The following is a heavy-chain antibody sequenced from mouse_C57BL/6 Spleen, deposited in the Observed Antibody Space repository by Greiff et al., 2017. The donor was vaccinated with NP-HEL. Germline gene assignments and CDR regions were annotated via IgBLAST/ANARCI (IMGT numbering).Heavy chain of an antibody. CDR2: IDPSDSYT. CDR1: GYTFTSYW. CDR3: ARSYDGYLYYAMDY. D-gene: IGHD2-3*01. J-gene: IGHJ4*01. V-gene: IGHV1-59*01. Sequence: VQLQQSGAELVRPGTSVKLSCKASGYTFTSYWMHWVKQRPGQGLEWIGVIDPSDSYTNYNQKFKGKATLTVDTSSSTAYMQLSSLTSEDSAVYYCARSYDGYLYYAMDYWGQGTTVTVSS.